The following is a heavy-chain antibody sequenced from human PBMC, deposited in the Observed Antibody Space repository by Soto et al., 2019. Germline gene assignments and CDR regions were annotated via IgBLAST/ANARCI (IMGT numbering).Heavy chain of an antibody. J-gene: IGHJ4*02. CDR1: GFTFSSYA. D-gene: IGHD1-26*01. CDR3: AKLGTMGVFDN. Sequence: EVQLLESGGGLVSPGGSLRLSCAASGFTFSSYAMSWVRQAPGKGLEWLAGITFRGDYTYYAASVKVRFSLSRDNSRNRLYLQMNNLKVADTALDYCAKLGTMGVFDNWGQGTLLTVSS. CDR2: ITFRGDYT. V-gene: IGHV3-23*01.